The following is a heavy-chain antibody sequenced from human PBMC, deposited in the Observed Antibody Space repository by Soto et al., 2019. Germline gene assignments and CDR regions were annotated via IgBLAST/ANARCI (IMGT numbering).Heavy chain of an antibody. CDR1: GFTFSSYS. D-gene: IGHD3-16*01. V-gene: IGHV3-21*01. CDR3: ARDPVNYGGIYYYYYMDV. J-gene: IGHJ6*03. CDR2: ISSSSSYI. Sequence: GGSLRLSCAASGFTFSSYSMNWVRQAPGKGLEWVSSISSSSSYIYYADSVKGRFTISRDNAKNSLYLQMNSLRAEDTAVYYCARDPVNYGGIYYYYYMDVWGKGTTVTVSS.